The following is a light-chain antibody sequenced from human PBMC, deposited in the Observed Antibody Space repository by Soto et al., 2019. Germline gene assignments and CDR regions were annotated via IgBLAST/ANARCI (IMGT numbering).Light chain of an antibody. J-gene: IGLJ3*02. V-gene: IGLV4-69*01. CDR3: QTWGTGIWV. Sequence: QSVLTQSPSASASLGASVKLTCTLSSGHINYAIAWHQQQPEKGPRYLMKLNSDGSHTKGDGIPDRFSGSSSGAERYLTISSLQSKDEADYYCQTWGTGIWVFGGGTKLTVL. CDR2: LNSDGSH. CDR1: SGHINYA.